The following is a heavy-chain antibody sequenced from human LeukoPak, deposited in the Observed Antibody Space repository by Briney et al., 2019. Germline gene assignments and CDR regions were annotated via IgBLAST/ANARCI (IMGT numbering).Heavy chain of an antibody. CDR3: ARVAIVVVPAAPDIDYYYYYMDV. CDR1: GGSISSGDYY. D-gene: IGHD2-2*01. J-gene: IGHJ6*03. Sequence: SETLSLTCTVSGGSISSGDYYWSWIRQPPGKGLEWIGYIYYSGSTYYNPSLKSRVTISVDTSKNQFSPKLSSVTAADTAVYYCARVAIVVVPAAPDIDYYYYYMDVWGKGTTVTVSS. CDR2: IYYSGST. V-gene: IGHV4-30-4*08.